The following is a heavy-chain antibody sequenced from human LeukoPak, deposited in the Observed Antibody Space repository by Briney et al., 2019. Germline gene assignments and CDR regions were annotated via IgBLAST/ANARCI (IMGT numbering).Heavy chain of an antibody. CDR3: ARHYSNYANAFDI. CDR1: GGSISSSSYY. Sequence: SETLSLTCTVSGGSISSSSYYWGWIRQPPGKGLEWIGSIYYSGSTYYNPSLKSRVTISVDTSKNQFSLKLSSVTAADTAVYYCARHYSNYANAFDIWGQGTMVTVSS. CDR2: IYYSGST. J-gene: IGHJ3*02. D-gene: IGHD4-11*01. V-gene: IGHV4-39*01.